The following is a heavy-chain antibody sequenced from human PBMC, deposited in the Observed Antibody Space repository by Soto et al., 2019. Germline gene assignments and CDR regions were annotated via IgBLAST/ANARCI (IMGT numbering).Heavy chain of an antibody. J-gene: IGHJ6*02. CDR3: ARELGSYYGMDV. CDR2: MNPNSGNT. D-gene: IGHD3-10*01. Sequence: QVQLVQSGAEVKKPGASVKVSCKASGYTFTSYDINWVRQATGQGLEWMGWMNPNSGNTGYAQKFQGRVTMTRNTSITTAYMELSSLRSEDTAVYYFARELGSYYGMDVWGQGTTVTVSS. V-gene: IGHV1-8*01. CDR1: GYTFTSYD.